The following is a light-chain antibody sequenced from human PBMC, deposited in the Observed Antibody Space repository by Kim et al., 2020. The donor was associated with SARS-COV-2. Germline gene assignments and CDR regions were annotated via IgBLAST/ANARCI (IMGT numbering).Light chain of an antibody. Sequence: DIQMTQSPSSLSASVGDRVTITCRASQDIRKGLAWYQQKQGKAPKRLIHVATSLQSGVPSRFSGSGSGTEFTLTISSLQAEDLATYYCQQFNSFPLTFGGGTKVDIK. CDR3: QQFNSFPLT. CDR2: VAT. CDR1: QDIRKG. J-gene: IGKJ4*01. V-gene: IGKV1-17*01.